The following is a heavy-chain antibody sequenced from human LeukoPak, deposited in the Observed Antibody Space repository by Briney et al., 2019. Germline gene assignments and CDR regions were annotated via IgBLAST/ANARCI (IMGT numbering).Heavy chain of an antibody. J-gene: IGHJ4*02. D-gene: IGHD3-22*01. CDR2: ISGSGGNT. CDR1: GFTFSSYA. CDR3: ARRRDSSDGKDFDY. Sequence: GGSLRLSCAASGFTFSSYAMSWVRQAPGRGLEWVSAISGSGGNTDCADSVKGRFTISRDNSKNTLYLQMISLRAEDTAVYYCARRRDSSDGKDFDYWGQVTLATVSS. V-gene: IGHV3-23*01.